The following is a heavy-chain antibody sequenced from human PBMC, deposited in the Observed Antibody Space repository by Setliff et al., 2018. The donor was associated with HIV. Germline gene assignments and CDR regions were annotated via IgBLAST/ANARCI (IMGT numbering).Heavy chain of an antibody. CDR3: ARGGGSRAATSSYHYMDV. CDR2: TYHNGST. CDR1: GGSISIGGYY. V-gene: IGHV4-31*03. Sequence: TSETLSLTCTVSGGSISIGGYYWGWIRQHPGKGLEWIGYTYHNGSTYYNPSLKSRVIISVDTSKNQFSLKLSSVTAADTAVYYCARGGGSRAATSSYHYMDVWGKGTTVTVSS. D-gene: IGHD2-15*01. J-gene: IGHJ6*03.